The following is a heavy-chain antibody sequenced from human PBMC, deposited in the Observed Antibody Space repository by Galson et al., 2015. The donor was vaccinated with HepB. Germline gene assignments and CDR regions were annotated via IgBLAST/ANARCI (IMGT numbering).Heavy chain of an antibody. Sequence: SVKVSCKASGYTFTSYAMHWVRQAPGQRLEWMGWINAGNGNTKYSQKFQGRVTITRDTSASTAYMELSSLRSEDTAVYYCARARWCSSTSCHGWFDPWGQGTLVTVSS. CDR2: INAGNGNT. V-gene: IGHV1-3*01. J-gene: IGHJ5*02. D-gene: IGHD2-2*01. CDR1: GYTFTSYA. CDR3: ARARWCSSTSCHGWFDP.